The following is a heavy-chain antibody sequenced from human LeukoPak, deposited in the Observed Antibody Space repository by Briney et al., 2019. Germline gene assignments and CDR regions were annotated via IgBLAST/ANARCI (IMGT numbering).Heavy chain of an antibody. D-gene: IGHD5-18*01. CDR3: ARGGYSYGYGFDP. Sequence: SETVSLTCTVSGGSINNYYWSWIRQPAGKGLEWIGRIYASGSTSYNPSLKSRVTMSVDMSKNQLSLKLTSVTAADTAVYYCARGGYSYGYGFDPWGQGTLVTVSS. CDR1: GGSINNYY. V-gene: IGHV4-4*07. J-gene: IGHJ5*02. CDR2: IYASGST.